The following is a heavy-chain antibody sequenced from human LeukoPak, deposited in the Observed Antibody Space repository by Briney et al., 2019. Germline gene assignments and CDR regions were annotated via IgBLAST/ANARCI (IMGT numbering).Heavy chain of an antibody. J-gene: IGHJ6*02. CDR1: GGSISRSDYY. V-gene: IGHV4-30-4*01. CDR3: ARGGAYYYYGMDV. Sequence: SETLSLTCSVSGGSISRSDYYWSWIRQPPGKGLEWIGYIYYRGITYYNPSLKSRVTISVDTSKNQFSLKLSSVTAADTAVYYCARGGAYYYYGMDVWGQGSTVTVSS. CDR2: IYYRGIT.